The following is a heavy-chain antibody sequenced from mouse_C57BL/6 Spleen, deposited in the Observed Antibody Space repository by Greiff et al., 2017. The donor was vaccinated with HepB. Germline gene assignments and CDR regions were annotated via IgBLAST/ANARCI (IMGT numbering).Heavy chain of an antibody. CDR3: ASSGSSPWFAY. CDR2: IDPSDSYT. V-gene: IGHV1-50*01. Sequence: QVQLQQSGAELVKPGASVKLSCKASGYTFTSYWMQWVKQRPGQGLEWIGEIDPSDSYTNYNQKFKGKATLTVDTSSSTAYMQLSSLTSEDSAVYYCASSGSSPWFAYWGQGTLVTVSA. CDR1: GYTFTSYW. J-gene: IGHJ3*01. D-gene: IGHD1-1*01.